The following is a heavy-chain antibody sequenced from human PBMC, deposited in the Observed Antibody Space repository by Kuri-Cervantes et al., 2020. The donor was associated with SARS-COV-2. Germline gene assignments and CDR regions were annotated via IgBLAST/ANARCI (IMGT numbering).Heavy chain of an antibody. D-gene: IGHD3-22*01. J-gene: IGHJ4*02. V-gene: IGHV4-34*03. CDR1: GGSFSGYY. Sequence: SETLSLTCAVYGGSFSGYYWSWIRQPPGKGLEWIGEINHSGSTNYNPSLKSRVTMSVDTPKNQFSLKLSSVTAADTAVYYCYTYYYDSSGYTDYWGQGTLVTVSS. CDR3: YTYYYDSSGYTDY. CDR2: INHSGST.